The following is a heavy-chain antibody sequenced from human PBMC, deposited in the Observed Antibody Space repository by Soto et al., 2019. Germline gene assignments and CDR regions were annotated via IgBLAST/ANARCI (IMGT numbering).Heavy chain of an antibody. D-gene: IGHD3-10*01. CDR2: IIPIFGTA. J-gene: IGHJ4*02. CDR1: GGTFSSYA. V-gene: IGHV1-69*13. Sequence: GASVKVSCKASGGTFSSYAISWVRQAPGQGLEWMGGIIPIFGTANYAQKFQGRVTITADESTSTAYMELSSLRSEDTAVYYCARDSHYYGSGSYSYWGQGTLVTVSS. CDR3: ARDSHYYGSGSYSY.